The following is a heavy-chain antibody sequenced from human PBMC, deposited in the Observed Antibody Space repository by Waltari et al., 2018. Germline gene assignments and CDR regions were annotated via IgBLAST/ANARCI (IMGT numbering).Heavy chain of an antibody. V-gene: IGHV5-51*01. CDR2: IYPIDSDT. CDR3: ARLVGGSGGTVVNWFDP. D-gene: IGHD3-10*01. Sequence: EVHLVQSGAEVKTPGASLKISCKASGYTFNNSCTGWVRQMPGKGLEWMGIIYPIDSDTIYSPSFQGQVSISVDKSISTAYLQWSSLRASDTAMYYCARLVGGSGGTVVNWFDPWGQGTLVTVSS. J-gene: IGHJ5*02. CDR1: GYTFNNSC.